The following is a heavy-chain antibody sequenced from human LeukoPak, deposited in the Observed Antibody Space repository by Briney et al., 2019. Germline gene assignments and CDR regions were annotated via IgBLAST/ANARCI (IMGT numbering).Heavy chain of an antibody. CDR2: IRYDGSNK. CDR1: GFTFSSYG. J-gene: IGHJ4*02. CDR3: AKVASYYYDSSGLNPDY. D-gene: IGHD3-22*01. V-gene: IGHV3-30*02. Sequence: GGSLRLSWAASGFTFSSYGMHWVRQAPGKGLEWVAFIRYDGSNKYYADSVKGRFTISRDNSKNTLYLQMNSLRAEDTAVYYCAKVASYYYDSSGLNPDYWGQGTLVTVSS.